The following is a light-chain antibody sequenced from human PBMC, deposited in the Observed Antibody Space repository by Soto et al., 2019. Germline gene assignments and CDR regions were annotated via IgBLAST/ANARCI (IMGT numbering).Light chain of an antibody. J-gene: IGLJ2*01. CDR2: LNSDGSH. Sequence: QFVLTQSPSASASLGASVKLTCTLSSGHRNYAIAWHQQQPEKGPQYLMKLNSDGSHSKGDGIPDRFSGSSSGAERYLTISSLQSEDEADYYCQTWGTGLYVVFGGGTKLTVL. V-gene: IGLV4-69*01. CDR3: QTWGTGLYVV. CDR1: SGHRNYA.